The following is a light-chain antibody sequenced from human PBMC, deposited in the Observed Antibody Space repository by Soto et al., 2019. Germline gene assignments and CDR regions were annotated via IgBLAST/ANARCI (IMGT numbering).Light chain of an antibody. V-gene: IGLV3-21*04. Sequence: SYELTQPPSVSVAPGKTASITCGGNNIGSKSVNWYQQKPGQAPVLVIYYDSERPSGIPGRFDGSKSENTATLTISRVEAGDEADYYCQLWNSTSDHVVFGGGTKLTVL. CDR2: YDS. CDR3: QLWNSTSDHVV. J-gene: IGLJ3*02. CDR1: NIGSKS.